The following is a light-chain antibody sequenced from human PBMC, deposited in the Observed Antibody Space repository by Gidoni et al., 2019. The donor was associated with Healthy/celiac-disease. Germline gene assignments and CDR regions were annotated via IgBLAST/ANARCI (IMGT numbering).Light chain of an antibody. J-gene: IGLJ2*01. CDR1: NIGRKS. V-gene: IGLV3-21*03. CDR3: QVWDSSSDHGV. CDR2: ADS. Sequence: SYVLPQPPSVSVAPGKTARITCGGNNIGRKSVHWYQQKPGQAPVLVVYADSDRPSGIPERFSGSNSGNTATLTISRVEAGDEADYYCQVWDSSSDHGVFGGGTKLTVL.